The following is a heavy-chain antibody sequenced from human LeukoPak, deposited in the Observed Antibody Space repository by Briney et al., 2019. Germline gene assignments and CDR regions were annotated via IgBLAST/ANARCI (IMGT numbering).Heavy chain of an antibody. J-gene: IGHJ6*02. CDR2: AYYRGST. CDR3: AYGMDV. CDR1: GGFISSSSYS. Sequence: SETLSLTCSVFGGFISSSSYSWAWIRQPPGKGLEWIGSAYYRGSTYYNPSLKSRVTISTSKNQLSLKLSSVTAADTAVYYCAYGMDVWGQGTTVTVSS. V-gene: IGHV4-39*01.